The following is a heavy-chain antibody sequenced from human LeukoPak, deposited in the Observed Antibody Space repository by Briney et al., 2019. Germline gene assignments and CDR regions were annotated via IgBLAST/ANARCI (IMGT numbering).Heavy chain of an antibody. D-gene: IGHD3-3*01. Sequence: GSLRLSCAASGFTFSSYSMNWVRQAPGKGLEWVSSISSSSSYIYYADSVKGRFTISRDNAKNSLYLQMNSLRAEETAVYYCARDGGSRDFWSGHLYYFDYWGQGTLVTVSS. CDR2: ISSSSSYI. V-gene: IGHV3-21*01. CDR3: ARDGGSRDFWSGHLYYFDY. J-gene: IGHJ4*02. CDR1: GFTFSSYS.